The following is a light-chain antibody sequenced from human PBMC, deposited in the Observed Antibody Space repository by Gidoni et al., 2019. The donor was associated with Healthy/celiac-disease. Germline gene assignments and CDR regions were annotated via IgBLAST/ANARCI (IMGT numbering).Light chain of an antibody. Sequence: EIVLTQSPGTQSLSPGERATLSCRASQSVSSSYLAWYQQKPGKAPRLLIYGASRRATGIPDRFSGSGSGTDFTLTISRLEPEDFAVYYCQQYGSSPLTFXGXTKVEIK. CDR2: GAS. CDR1: QSVSSSY. J-gene: IGKJ4*01. CDR3: QQYGSSPLT. V-gene: IGKV3-20*01.